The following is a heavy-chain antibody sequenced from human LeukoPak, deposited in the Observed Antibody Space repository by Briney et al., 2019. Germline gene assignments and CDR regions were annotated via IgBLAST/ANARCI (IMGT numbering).Heavy chain of an antibody. CDR2: IHKNAIT. CDR1: GFTFGLYS. Sequence: GGSLRLSCAASGFTFGLYSMTWVRQAPGKGLEWVSVIHKNAITSHADTVKGRFTISRDNSQNTLYLQMNSLRPEDTAVYYCAKGGASVTRYVDYWGQGTLVTVSS. D-gene: IGHD4-17*01. V-gene: IGHV3-66*02. J-gene: IGHJ4*02. CDR3: AKGGASVTRYVDY.